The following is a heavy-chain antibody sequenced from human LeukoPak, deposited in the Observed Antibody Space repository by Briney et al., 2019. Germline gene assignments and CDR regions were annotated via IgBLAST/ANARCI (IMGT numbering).Heavy chain of an antibody. CDR1: GGTFSSYA. CDR2: IIPILGIA. D-gene: IGHD2-2*01. V-gene: IGHV1-69*04. CDR3: ARADCSSKGCYYYGMDV. J-gene: IGHJ6*02. Sequence: SSVKVSCKASGGTFSSYAISWVRQAPGQGLEWMGRIIPILGIANYAQKFQGRVTITADESTSTAYTELSSLRSEDTAVYYCARADCSSKGCYYYGMDVWGQGTTVTVSS.